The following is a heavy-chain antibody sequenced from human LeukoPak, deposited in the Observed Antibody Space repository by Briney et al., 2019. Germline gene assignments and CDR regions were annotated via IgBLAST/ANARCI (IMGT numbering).Heavy chain of an antibody. CDR2: IWYDGSNK. D-gene: IGHD6-19*01. CDR3: ARDMEVAGTSIDY. V-gene: IGHV3-33*01. J-gene: IGHJ4*02. Sequence: GGSLRLSCAASGFTFSSYGMHWVRQAPGKGLEWVAVIWYDGSNKYYADSVKGRFTISRDNSKNTLYLQMNSLRAEDTAVYYCARDMEVAGTSIDYWGQGTLVTVSS. CDR1: GFTFSSYG.